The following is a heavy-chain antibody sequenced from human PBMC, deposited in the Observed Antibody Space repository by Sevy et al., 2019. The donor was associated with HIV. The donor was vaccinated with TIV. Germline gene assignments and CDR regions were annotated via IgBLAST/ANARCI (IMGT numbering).Heavy chain of an antibody. J-gene: IGHJ1*01. CDR2: ISFDGSNE. D-gene: IGHD1-1*01. CDR3: ALERLSSAVAEYFHN. CDR1: GFTFNFFS. Sequence: GGSLRLSCAASGFTFNFFSMHWVRQAPGKGLEWVATISFDGSNEHYADSVKGRFPIPRDNSKNSLFLQMNSLRADDSAVYYCALERLSSAVAEYFHNWGQGTLVTVSS. V-gene: IGHV3-30-3*01.